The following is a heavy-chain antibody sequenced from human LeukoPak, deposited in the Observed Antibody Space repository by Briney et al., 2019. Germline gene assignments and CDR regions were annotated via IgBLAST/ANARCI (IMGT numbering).Heavy chain of an antibody. CDR3: ARDLIAVAGMYYFDY. V-gene: IGHV3-48*01. Sequence: GGSLRLSCAASGFTLSSFSMNWVRQAPGKGLEWVSYISSNSGTIYYADSVKGRFTISRDNAKNSLYLQMNSLRAEDTAVYYCARDLIAVAGMYYFDYWGQGTLVTVSS. CDR1: GFTLSSFS. J-gene: IGHJ4*02. CDR2: ISSNSGTI. D-gene: IGHD6-19*01.